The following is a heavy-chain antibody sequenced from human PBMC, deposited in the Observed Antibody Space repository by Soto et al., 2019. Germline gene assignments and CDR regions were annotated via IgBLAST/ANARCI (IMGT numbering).Heavy chain of an antibody. CDR3: AVGITTGTTIEGFDY. Sequence: VKVSCTASGNPFIGSAFIWVRQAPGQGLEWMGGIIPTLGTIDYAQNFQGRVTITADESTATSYMELNSLKSEDTAVYYCAVGITTGTTIEGFDYCGQGTLVTVSS. D-gene: IGHD1-1*01. CDR2: IIPTLGTI. V-gene: IGHV1-69*01. CDR1: GNPFIGSA. J-gene: IGHJ4*02.